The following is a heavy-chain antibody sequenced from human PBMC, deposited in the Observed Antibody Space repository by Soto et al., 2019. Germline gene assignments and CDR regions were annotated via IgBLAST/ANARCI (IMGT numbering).Heavy chain of an antibody. Sequence: SVKVSCKASGYSISAYYIHWVRQAPGQGLEWMGWIDPKNGGTVSAQKFQGRLTMTRDTSISTVYMDLSGLTSDDTALYYCGRDDYGIFPYWGQGSLVTVS. CDR1: GYSISAYY. J-gene: IGHJ4*02. D-gene: IGHD3-10*01. CDR3: GRDDYGIFPY. V-gene: IGHV1-2*02. CDR2: IDPKNGGT.